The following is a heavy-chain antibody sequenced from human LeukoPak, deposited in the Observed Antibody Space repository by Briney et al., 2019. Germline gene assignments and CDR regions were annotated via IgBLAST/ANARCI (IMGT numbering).Heavy chain of an antibody. CDR1: RGSVSSYY. CDR3: ARDGGFLDAFGFDDI. V-gene: IGHV4-4*07. Sequence: SETLSLTCTVSRGSVSSYYWSWIRQPAGKGLEWIGRIYASGSTNYNPSLKSRVTMSVDTPKNQFSLKLSSVTAADTAVYYCARDGGFLDAFGFDDIWGQGTMVTVSS. D-gene: IGHD3/OR15-3a*01. CDR2: IYASGST. J-gene: IGHJ3*02.